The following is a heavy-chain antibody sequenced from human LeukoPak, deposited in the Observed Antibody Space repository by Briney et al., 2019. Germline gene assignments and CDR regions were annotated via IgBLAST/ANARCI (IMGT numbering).Heavy chain of an antibody. J-gene: IGHJ6*03. D-gene: IGHD5-24*01. CDR3: ARLRGSGYNYNQPQYYYYYMDV. CDR1: GYSFTSYW. Sequence: KVSCKASGYSFTSYWIGWVRQMPGKGLEWMGIIYPGDSDTRYSPSFQGQVTISADKSISTAYLQWSSLKASDTAMYYCARLRGSGYNYNQPQYYYYYMDVWGKGTTVTISS. V-gene: IGHV5-51*01. CDR2: IYPGDSDT.